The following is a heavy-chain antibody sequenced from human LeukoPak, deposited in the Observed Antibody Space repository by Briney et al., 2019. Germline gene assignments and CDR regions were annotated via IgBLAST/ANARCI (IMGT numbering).Heavy chain of an antibody. CDR1: GYTFTDYY. D-gene: IGHD6-19*01. CDR3: ARGSGWYYYGMDV. V-gene: IGHV1-2*04. Sequence: ASVKVSCKTSGYTFTDYYIHWVRQAPGQGLECMGWINPNNGGTNHAQKFQGWVTMTRDTSISTASMEMSRLRSDDTAVYYCARGSGWYYYGMDVWGQGTTVTVSS. CDR2: INPNNGGT. J-gene: IGHJ6*02.